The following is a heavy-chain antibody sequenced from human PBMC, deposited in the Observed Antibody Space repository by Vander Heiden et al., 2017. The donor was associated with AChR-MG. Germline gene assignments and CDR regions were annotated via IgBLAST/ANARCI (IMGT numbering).Heavy chain of an antibody. J-gene: IGHJ3*02. CDR2: ISSSGSTI. CDR1: GLPFSRYE. CDR3: ARDSYYYDSSGYVGRAFDI. V-gene: IGHV3-48*03. Sequence: EVQLVASGGGLVQPGWSLRLPCPAAGLPFSRYELNWVRQAPGKWLGWVSDISSSGSTIYYADSVKGRFTISRDNAKNSLYLQMNSLRAEDTAVYYCARDSYYYDSSGYVGRAFDIWGQGTMVTVSS. D-gene: IGHD3-22*01.